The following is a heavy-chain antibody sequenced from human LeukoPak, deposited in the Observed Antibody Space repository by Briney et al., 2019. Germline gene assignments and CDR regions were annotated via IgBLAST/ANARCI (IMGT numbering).Heavy chain of an antibody. D-gene: IGHD5-24*01. CDR2: INTNGDSA. V-gene: IGHV3-74*01. CDR1: GFKFSSYW. Sequence: AGGSLRLSCAVSGFKFSSYWKNWVRQVPGKGLMWVAHINTNGDSANYADSVKGRFTISRDNAKSTLSLQMNSLRAEDTAIYYCVRDNAYTFDYWGQGTLVTVSS. J-gene: IGHJ4*01. CDR3: VRDNAYTFDY.